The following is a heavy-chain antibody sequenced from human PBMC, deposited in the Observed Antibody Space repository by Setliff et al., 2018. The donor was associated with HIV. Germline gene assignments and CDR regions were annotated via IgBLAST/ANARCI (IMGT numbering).Heavy chain of an antibody. CDR1: GFTFSTYS. Sequence: LRLSCVASGFTFSTYSMHWVRQAPGERPEWLALVSFDGSNKDYADSVKGRFTISRDNSRNSLYLQIKTLRPEDTAVYYCARDALFASGRGYFDSWGQGALVTVSS. CDR3: ARDALFASGRGYFDS. V-gene: IGHV3-30*04. J-gene: IGHJ4*02. CDR2: VSFDGSNK. D-gene: IGHD2-8*02.